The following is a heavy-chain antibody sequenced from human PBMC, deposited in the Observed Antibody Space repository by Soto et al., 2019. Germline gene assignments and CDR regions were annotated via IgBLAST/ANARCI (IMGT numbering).Heavy chain of an antibody. J-gene: IGHJ4*02. CDR1: GGSINSPSHY. Sequence: WETLSLTCTLSGGSINSPSHYWGWFRQPPGNGLDWIGSIFYRGSAYSKPSVKSRVTISVDTSKNQFSLNLNSVTASDTAGYFCVSQRTTVITQAHFDYWGPGALVTVSS. V-gene: IGHV4-39*01. CDR2: IFYRGSA. CDR3: VSQRTTVITQAHFDY. D-gene: IGHD4-4*01.